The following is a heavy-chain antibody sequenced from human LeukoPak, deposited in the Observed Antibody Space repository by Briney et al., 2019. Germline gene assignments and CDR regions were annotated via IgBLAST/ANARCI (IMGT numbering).Heavy chain of an antibody. CDR2: ISSSDTYT. D-gene: IGHD3-16*02. CDR3: ARLYSYDSLDY. CDR1: GFTFSDYY. J-gene: IGHJ4*02. V-gene: IGHV3-11*06. Sequence: GGSLRLSCAASGFTFSDYYMSWIRQAPGKGLEWVSYISSSDTYTNYADSVKGRFTISRDNAKNSLYLQMNSLRAEDTAVYYCARLYSYDSLDYWGQGTLVTVSS.